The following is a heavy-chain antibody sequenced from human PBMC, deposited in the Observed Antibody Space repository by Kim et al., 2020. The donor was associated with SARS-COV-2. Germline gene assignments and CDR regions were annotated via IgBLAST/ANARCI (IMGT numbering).Heavy chain of an antibody. V-gene: IGHV3-33*01. CDR3: AREDYYYYGMDV. J-gene: IGHJ6*02. CDR2: IWYDGSNK. Sequence: GGSLRLSCAASGFTFSSYGMHWVRQAPGKGLEWVAVIWYDGSNKYYADSVKGRFTISRDNSKNTLYLQMNSLRAEDTAVYYCAREDYYYYGMDVWGQGTTVTVYS. CDR1: GFTFSSYG.